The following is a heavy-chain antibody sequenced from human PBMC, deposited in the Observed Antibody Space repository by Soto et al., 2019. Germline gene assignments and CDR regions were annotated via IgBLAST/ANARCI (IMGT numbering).Heavy chain of an antibody. V-gene: IGHV3-66*01. CDR3: ASPSVPSAIIDAFDM. D-gene: IGHD2-2*01. Sequence: GGSLRLSCAASGFTVSNNYMTWVRQAPGKGLEWVSVLYSGGSTYYADSVKGRFTISRDNSKNTLYLQMNSLRAEDTAVYYCASPSVPSAIIDAFDMWGQGTMVTVSS. CDR1: GFTVSNNY. J-gene: IGHJ3*02. CDR2: LYSGGST.